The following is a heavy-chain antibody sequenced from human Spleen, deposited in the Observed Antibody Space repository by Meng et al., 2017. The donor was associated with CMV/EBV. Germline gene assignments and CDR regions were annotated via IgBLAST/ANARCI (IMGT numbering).Heavy chain of an antibody. CDR2: ISSSGSTI. CDR3: ARAGGQLGNFDY. D-gene: IGHD6-6*01. J-gene: IGHJ4*02. CDR1: GFTFSSYE. Sequence: GSLRLSCAASGFTFSSYEMNWVRQAPGKGLEWVSYISSSGSTIYYADSVKGRFTISRDNAKNSLYLQMNSLRAEDTAVYYCARAGGQLGNFDYWGQGTLVTVSS. V-gene: IGHV3-48*03.